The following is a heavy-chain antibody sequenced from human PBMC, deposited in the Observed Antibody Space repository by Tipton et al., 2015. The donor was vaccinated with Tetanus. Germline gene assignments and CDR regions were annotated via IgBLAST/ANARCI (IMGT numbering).Heavy chain of an antibody. Sequence: SLRLSCAASGFTFSSYWMSWVRQAPGKGLEWVAVITFDGGTKYYADSVKGRFTLSRDNSQNTLYLQMNSLKVEDTAVYYCAREDGGPTLDYFDSWGQGALVIVSS. CDR1: GFTFSSYW. V-gene: IGHV3-30-3*01. J-gene: IGHJ4*02. CDR3: AREDGGPTLDYFDS. D-gene: IGHD3-16*01. CDR2: ITFDGGTK.